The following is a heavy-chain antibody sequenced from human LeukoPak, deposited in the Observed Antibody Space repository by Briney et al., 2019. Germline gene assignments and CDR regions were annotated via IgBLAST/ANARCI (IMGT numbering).Heavy chain of an antibody. V-gene: IGHV4-59*08. J-gene: IGHJ3*02. CDR2: IYYPGST. D-gene: IGHD5-18*01. CDR3: ARHVFYSYDAFNI. CDR1: GYSISSYY. Sequence: KPSETLSLTCTVSGYSISSYYWSWIRQPPGKGLEWIGYIYYPGSTNYNPSLKSRVTISVDTSNNQFSLKLSSVTAADTAVYYCARHVFYSYDAFNIWGQGTMVTVSS.